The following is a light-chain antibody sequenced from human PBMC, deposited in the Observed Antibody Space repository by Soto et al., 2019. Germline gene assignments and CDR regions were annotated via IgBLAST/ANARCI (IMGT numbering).Light chain of an antibody. CDR2: GVS. CDR1: SSDVGGYNY. J-gene: IGLJ2*01. CDR3: SSYTTSITLQCV. V-gene: IGLV2-14*01. Sequence: QSALTRPASVSGSPGQSITISCTGTSSDVGGYNYVSWYQQHPGKAPKLIIYGVSHRPSGVSNRFSGSKSGDTASLTISGLQAEDEADYYCSSYTTSITLQCVFGGGTKLTVL.